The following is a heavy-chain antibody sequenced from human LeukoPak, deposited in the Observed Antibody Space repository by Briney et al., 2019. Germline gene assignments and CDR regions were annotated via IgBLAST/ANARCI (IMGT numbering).Heavy chain of an antibody. D-gene: IGHD2-15*01. CDR1: GYTFTSYD. V-gene: IGHV1-8*01. CDR2: MNPNSGNT. J-gene: IGHJ3*02. CDR3: ARGPGYCSGGSCYYWYAFDI. Sequence: ASVKVSCKASGYTFTSYDINWVRQATGQGLEWMGWMNPNSGNTGYAQKFQGRVTMTRNTSISTAYMELSSLRSEDTAVYYWARGPGYCSGGSCYYWYAFDIWGQGTMVTVSS.